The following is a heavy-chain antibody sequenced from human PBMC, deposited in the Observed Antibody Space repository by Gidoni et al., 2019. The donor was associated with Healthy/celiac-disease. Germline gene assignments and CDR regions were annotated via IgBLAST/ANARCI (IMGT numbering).Heavy chain of an antibody. Sequence: EVQLLESGGGLVQPGGSLRLSCAASGSTYSSYAVSWGRQAPGTGLEWVSAISGRGGSTYYADSVKGWFTISRDNSMNTRYLQINSLRAVDTAVYYCAMFGYSSSWPNNWFDPWGQGTLVTVSS. CDR1: GSTYSSYA. V-gene: IGHV3-23*01. CDR3: AMFGYSSSWPNNWFDP. J-gene: IGHJ5*02. CDR2: ISGRGGST. D-gene: IGHD6-13*01.